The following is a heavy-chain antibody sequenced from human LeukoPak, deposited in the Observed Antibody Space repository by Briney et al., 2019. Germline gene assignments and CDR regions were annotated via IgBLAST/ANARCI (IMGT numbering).Heavy chain of an antibody. D-gene: IGHD2-15*01. V-gene: IGHV5-51*01. Sequence: GESLKISCKGSGYSFTSYWIGWVRQMPGKGLEWMGIIYPGDSDTRYSPSFQGQVTISADKSISTAYLQWSSLKASDTAMYYCARQGCSGGVCYSDWYFDLWGRGTLVTVSS. CDR2: IYPGDSDT. CDR3: ARQGCSGGVCYSDWYFDL. CDR1: GYSFTSYW. J-gene: IGHJ2*01.